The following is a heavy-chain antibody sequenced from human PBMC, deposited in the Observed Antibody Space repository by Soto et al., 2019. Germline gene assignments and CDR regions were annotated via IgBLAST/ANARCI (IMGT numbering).Heavy chain of an antibody. CDR3: ARQVVTTGGVYYFYGMDV. CDR1: GYSFAGYW. D-gene: IGHD3-16*01. J-gene: IGHJ6*02. CDR2: IDPSDSQT. V-gene: IGHV5-10-1*01. Sequence: RGESLKISCKGSGYSFAGYWITWVRQKPGKGLEWMGRIDPSDSQTYYSPSFRGHVTISATKSITTVFLQWSSLRASDTAIYYCARQVVTTGGVYYFYGMDVWGQGTTVTVSS.